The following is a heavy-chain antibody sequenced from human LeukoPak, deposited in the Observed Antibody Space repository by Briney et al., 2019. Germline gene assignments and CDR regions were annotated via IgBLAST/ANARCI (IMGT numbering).Heavy chain of an antibody. Sequence: PGGSLRLSCAASGFTFSSYAMHWVRQAPGKGLEWVAVISYDGSNKYYADSVKDRFTISRDNSKNTLYLQMNSLRAEDTAVYYCARGFARYYDILTGPHHFDYWGQGTLVTVSS. D-gene: IGHD3-9*01. V-gene: IGHV3-30-3*01. CDR3: ARGFARYYDILTGPHHFDY. J-gene: IGHJ4*02. CDR2: ISYDGSNK. CDR1: GFTFSSYA.